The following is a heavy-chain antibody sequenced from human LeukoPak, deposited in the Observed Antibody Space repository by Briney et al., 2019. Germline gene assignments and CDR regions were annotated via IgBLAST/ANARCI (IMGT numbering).Heavy chain of an antibody. J-gene: IGHJ4*02. CDR1: GYTFTSYD. CDR2: MNPNSGNT. CDR3: ARRIVGATYFDY. Sequence: GASVKVSCKASGYTFTSYDINWVRQATGQGLEWMGWMNPNSGNTGYAQKFQGRVTMTRNTSISTAYMELSSLRSEDTAVYYCARRIVGATYFDYWGQGTLVTVSS. D-gene: IGHD1-26*01. V-gene: IGHV1-8*01.